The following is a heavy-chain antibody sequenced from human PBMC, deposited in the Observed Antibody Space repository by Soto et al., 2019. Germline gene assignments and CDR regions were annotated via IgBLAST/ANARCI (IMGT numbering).Heavy chain of an antibody. CDR3: ARDLGGTVTDDY. J-gene: IGHJ4*02. CDR1: GGTFSSYT. D-gene: IGHD4-17*01. CDR2: IIPILGIA. Sequence: QVQLVQSGAEVKKPGSSVKVSCKASGGTFSSYTISWVRQAPGQGLEWMGRIIPILGIANYAQKFQGRVTITAYKSTSTAYMELSSLRSEDTAVYYCARDLGGTVTDDYWGQGTLVTVSS. V-gene: IGHV1-69*08.